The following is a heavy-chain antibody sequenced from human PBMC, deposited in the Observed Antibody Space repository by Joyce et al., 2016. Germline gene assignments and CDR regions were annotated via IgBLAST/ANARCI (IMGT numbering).Heavy chain of an antibody. Sequence: EVQLVESGGGLVQPGGSLRLSCAASGFTFNTYSMNWVRQAPGKGVERVSYISRSSNTIYYVDSVKGRFTISRDNAKNSLYLQMNSLRAEDTAVYFCARATSYYFYYYMDVWGKGTTVTVSS. J-gene: IGHJ6*03. CDR3: ARATSYYFYYYMDV. CDR1: GFTFNTYS. V-gene: IGHV3-48*01. CDR2: ISRSSNTI.